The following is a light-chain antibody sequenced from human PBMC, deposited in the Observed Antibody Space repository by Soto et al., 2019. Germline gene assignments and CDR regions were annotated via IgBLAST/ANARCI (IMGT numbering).Light chain of an antibody. Sequence: EIVLTQSPGTLSLSPGERATLSCRASQSVASNNLAWYQQKPGQSPRLLIYGASSRARGIPDRFTGSGSGTDFTLTISRLEPEDFAVYYCQQYGSSPRTFGQGTRVEIK. CDR1: QSVASNN. V-gene: IGKV3-20*01. CDR2: GAS. CDR3: QQYGSSPRT. J-gene: IGKJ1*01.